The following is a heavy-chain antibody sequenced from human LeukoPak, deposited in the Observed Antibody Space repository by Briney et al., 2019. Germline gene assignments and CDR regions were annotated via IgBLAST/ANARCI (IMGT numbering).Heavy chain of an antibody. D-gene: IGHD1-1*01. CDR1: GGSFSGYY. J-gene: IGHJ5*02. CDR2: INHSGST. Sequence: PSETLSLTCAVYGGSFSGYYWSWIRQPPGQGLEWIGEINHSGSTNYNPSLKSRVTISVDTSKNQFSLRLSSVTAADTAVYYCASYNWNDVRHWFDPWGQGTLVTVSS. CDR3: ASYNWNDVRHWFDP. V-gene: IGHV4-34*01.